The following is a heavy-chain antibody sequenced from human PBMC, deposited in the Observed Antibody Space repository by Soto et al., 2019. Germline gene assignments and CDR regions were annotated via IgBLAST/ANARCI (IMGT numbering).Heavy chain of an antibody. D-gene: IGHD1-20*01. Sequence: QVQLVQSGAEVKMPGASVKVSCKASGYTFINYGISWVRQAPGQGLEGMGWISAYNGNLNYAQKIQGRVTMTTDASTSTAYMELRSLRSDDTAVYYCARDGISGAEPFEIWGQGTMVTVSS. CDR2: ISAYNGNL. V-gene: IGHV1-18*01. CDR1: GYTFINYG. J-gene: IGHJ3*02. CDR3: ARDGISGAEPFEI.